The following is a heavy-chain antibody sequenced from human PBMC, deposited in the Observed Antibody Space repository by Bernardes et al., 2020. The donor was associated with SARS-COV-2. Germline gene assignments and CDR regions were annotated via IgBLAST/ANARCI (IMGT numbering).Heavy chain of an antibody. D-gene: IGHD1-1*01. CDR2: IDHSGST. Sequence: SETLSLTCAVYGGSFSDSYWSWIRQLPGPRLEWIGEIDHSGSTNYNPSLKSRVTISVDTSKNQFSLKLSSVTAADTAVYYCARAISAYKRDYWGQGTLVTGSA. CDR3: ARAISAYKRDY. J-gene: IGHJ4*02. CDR1: GGSFSDSY. V-gene: IGHV4-34*01.